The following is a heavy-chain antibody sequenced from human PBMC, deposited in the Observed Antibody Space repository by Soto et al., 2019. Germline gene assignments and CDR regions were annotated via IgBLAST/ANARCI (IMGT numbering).Heavy chain of an antibody. J-gene: IGHJ4*02. CDR2: ISSSGSTI. Sequence: GGSLRLSCAASGFTFSDYYMSWIRQAPGKGLEWVSYISSSGSTIYYADSVKGRFTISRDNAKNSLYLQMNSLRAEDTAVYYCARVLTPGFGEFAARNWGQGTLVTVSS. CDR1: GFTFSDYY. CDR3: ARVLTPGFGEFAARN. D-gene: IGHD3-10*01. V-gene: IGHV3-11*01.